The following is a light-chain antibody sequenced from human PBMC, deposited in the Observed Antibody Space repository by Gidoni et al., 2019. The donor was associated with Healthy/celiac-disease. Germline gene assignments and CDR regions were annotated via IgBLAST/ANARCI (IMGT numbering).Light chain of an antibody. J-gene: IGLJ2*01. V-gene: IGLV3-1*01. CDR2: QDS. CDR1: KLGDKY. Sequence: SYELTQPPSVSVSPGQTASITCSGDKLGDKYACWYQQKPGQSPVLVIYQDSKRTSGITERFSGSNSGNTATLTIGGTQAMDEADYYCQAWDSSTDIVFGGGTKLTVL. CDR3: QAWDSSTDIV.